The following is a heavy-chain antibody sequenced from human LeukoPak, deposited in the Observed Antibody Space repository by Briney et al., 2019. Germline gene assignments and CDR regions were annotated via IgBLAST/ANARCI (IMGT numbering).Heavy chain of an antibody. Sequence: GGSLRLSCAASGFTFSSYSMNWVRQAPGKGLEWVSSISSSSSYIYYADSVKGRFTISRDNAKNSLYLQMNSLRAEDTAVYYCARGGHYYDSSGYYYVSYRGQGTLVTVSS. J-gene: IGHJ4*02. CDR1: GFTFSSYS. CDR3: ARGGHYYDSSGYYYVSY. D-gene: IGHD3-22*01. CDR2: ISSSSSYI. V-gene: IGHV3-21*01.